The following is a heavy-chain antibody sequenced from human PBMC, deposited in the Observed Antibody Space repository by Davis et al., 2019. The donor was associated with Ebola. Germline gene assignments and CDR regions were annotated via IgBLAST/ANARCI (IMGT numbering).Heavy chain of an antibody. V-gene: IGHV3-7*03. CDR1: GFTFSTYW. J-gene: IGHJ6*04. Sequence: PGGSLRLSCPASGFTFSTYWMTWVRQAPGKGLEWVANIKQDGSEKYYVDSVKGRFTISRDNAKNSLYLQMNSLRAEDTAVYYCARGDSSSWYYYGMDVWGKGTTVTVSS. D-gene: IGHD6-13*01. CDR2: IKQDGSEK. CDR3: ARGDSSSWYYYGMDV.